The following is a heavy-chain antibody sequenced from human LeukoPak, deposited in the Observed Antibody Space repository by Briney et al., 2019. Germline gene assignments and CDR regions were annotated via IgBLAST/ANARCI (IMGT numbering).Heavy chain of an antibody. CDR2: IYSGGST. J-gene: IGHJ4*02. D-gene: IGHD4-11*01. CDR1: GFTVSSNY. CDR3: ARVTSNYGPFDY. V-gene: IGHV3-66*02. Sequence: GGSLRLSCPASGFTVSSNYMSWVRQAPGKGLEWVSVIYSGGSTYYADSVKGRFTISRDNSKNTLYLQMNSLRAEDTAVYYCARVTSNYGPFDYWGQGTLVTVSS.